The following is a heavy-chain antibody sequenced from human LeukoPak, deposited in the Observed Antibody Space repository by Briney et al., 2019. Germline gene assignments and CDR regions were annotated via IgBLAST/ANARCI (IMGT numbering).Heavy chain of an antibody. V-gene: IGHV3-23*01. CDR2: ISGCGGIT. CDR1: GFTFTSYS. J-gene: IGHJ4*02. CDR3: AKGGKWDVTPFDY. D-gene: IGHD1-26*01. Sequence: GGSLRLSCAASGFTFTSYSMNWVRQAPGKGLEWVPTISGCGGITYYADSVKGRFTISRDNSKNTPYLQVNSLRAEDTAVYYCAKGGKWDVTPFDYWGQGTLVTVSS.